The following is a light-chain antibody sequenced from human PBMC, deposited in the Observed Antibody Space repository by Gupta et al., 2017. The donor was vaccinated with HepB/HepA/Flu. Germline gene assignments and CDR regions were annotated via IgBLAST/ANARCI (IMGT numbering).Light chain of an antibody. Sequence: QSVLTQPPSVSAAPGQKVTISCSGSSSNIGNNYVSWYQQPPGTAPQLLIYDSNKRPSGNPDPISCSKSGTATTPGITGLQTGDEADYYCGTWDSSLSVVVFGGGTKLTVL. J-gene: IGLJ2*01. CDR3: GTWDSSLSVVV. CDR2: DSN. CDR1: SSNIGNNY. V-gene: IGLV1-51*01.